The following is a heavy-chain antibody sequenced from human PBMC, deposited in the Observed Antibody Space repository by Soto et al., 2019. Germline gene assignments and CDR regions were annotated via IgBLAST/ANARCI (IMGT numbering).Heavy chain of an antibody. CDR1: GGSISSYY. CDR2: IYYSGST. D-gene: IGHD5-18*01. Sequence: PSETLSLTCTVSGGSISSYYWSWIRQPPGKGLEWIGYIYYSGSTNYNPSLKSRVTISVDTSKNQFSLKLNSVTAADTAVYYRATEGAPTSRGQPRYYFDYWGQGTLVTV. J-gene: IGHJ4*02. CDR3: ATEGAPTSRGQPRYYFDY. V-gene: IGHV4-59*08.